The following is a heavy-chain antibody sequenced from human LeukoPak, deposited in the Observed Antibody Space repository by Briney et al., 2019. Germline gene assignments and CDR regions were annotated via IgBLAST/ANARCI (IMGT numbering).Heavy chain of an antibody. CDR1: GFTVSSNY. V-gene: IGHV3-66*01. CDR2: IYRGGST. D-gene: IGHD5-24*01. CDR3: ASRDKGYYYGMDV. J-gene: IGHJ6*02. Sequence: GGSLRLSCAASGFTVSSNYMSWVRHTPGKGLEWVSLIYRGGSTYYADSVKGRFSISRDNTKSTLYLQMNSLRAEDTAVYYCASRDKGYYYGMDVWGRGTTVTVSS.